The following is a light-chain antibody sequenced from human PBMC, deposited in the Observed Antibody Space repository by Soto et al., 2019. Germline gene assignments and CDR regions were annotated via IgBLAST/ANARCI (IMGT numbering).Light chain of an antibody. V-gene: IGKV1-39*01. CDR2: AAS. Sequence: DIQMTQSPSSLSASVGDRVTITCRASQTISTFVNWYQQQPGKAPKLLIFAASSLHTGVPSRFGGSGSGTDFTLTISSLQPEDFATYYCQQSFSTPTFGGGTKVDIK. CDR3: QQSFSTPT. J-gene: IGKJ4*01. CDR1: QTISTF.